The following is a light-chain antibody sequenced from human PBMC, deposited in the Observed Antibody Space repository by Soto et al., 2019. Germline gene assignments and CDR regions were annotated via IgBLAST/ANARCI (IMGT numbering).Light chain of an antibody. V-gene: IGLV2-14*01. J-gene: IGLJ1*01. CDR3: CSYTRTSNHYF. CDR2: EVR. CDR1: SSDIDGYDY. Sequence: QSALTQPASVSGSPGQSITISCTGTSSDIDGYDYVSWYQQRPGKAPKLMIYEVRYRPSVVSNRFSGSKSGNTASLTISGLQAEDEADYYCCSYTRTSNHYFFGSGTKVTVL.